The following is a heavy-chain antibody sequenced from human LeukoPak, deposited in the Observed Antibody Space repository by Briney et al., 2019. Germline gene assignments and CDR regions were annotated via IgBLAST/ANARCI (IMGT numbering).Heavy chain of an antibody. D-gene: IGHD5-24*01. CDR2: IYDSGRT. Sequence: SETLSLTCTVSGGSISSYYWSWIRQPPGKGLEWIGYIYDSGRTNYNPSLKSRPTISVDTSKNQFSLKLTSVTAADTAIYYCARVRNYPDAFDIWGQGTMVTVSS. CDR3: ARVRNYPDAFDI. V-gene: IGHV4-59*01. CDR1: GGSISSYY. J-gene: IGHJ3*02.